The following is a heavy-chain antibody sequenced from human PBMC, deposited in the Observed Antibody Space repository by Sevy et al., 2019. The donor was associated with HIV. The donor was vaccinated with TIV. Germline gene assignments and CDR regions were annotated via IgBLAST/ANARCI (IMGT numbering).Heavy chain of an antibody. J-gene: IGHJ3*02. CDR2: IYYSGST. CDR3: ARGGVGVPGAAFDI. CDR1: GGSISSYY. V-gene: IGHV4-59*01. Sequence: SETLSLTCTVSGGSISSYYWSWIRQPPGKGLEWIGYIYYSGSTNYNPSLKSRVTISVDTSKNQFSLKLSAVTAADTDVYYCARGGVGVPGAAFDIWGQGTMVTVSS. D-gene: IGHD3-22*01.